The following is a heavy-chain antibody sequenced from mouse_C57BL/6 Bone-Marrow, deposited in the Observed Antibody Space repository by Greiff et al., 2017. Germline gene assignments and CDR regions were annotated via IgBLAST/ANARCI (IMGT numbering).Heavy chain of an antibody. CDR1: GFNIKDDY. V-gene: IGHV14-4*01. CDR2: IDPENGDT. D-gene: IGHD1-1*01. J-gene: IGHJ2*01. CDR3: TGLFITTVVFDY. Sequence: EVQLQQSGAELVRPGASVKLSCTASGFNIKDDYMHWVKQRPEQGLEWIGWIDPENGDTEYASKFQGKATITADTSSNTAYLQLSSLTSEDTAVYYCTGLFITTVVFDYWGQGTTLTVSS.